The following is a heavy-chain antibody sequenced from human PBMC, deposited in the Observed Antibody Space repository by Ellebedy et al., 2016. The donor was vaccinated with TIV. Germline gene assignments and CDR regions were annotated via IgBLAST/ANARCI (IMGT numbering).Heavy chain of an antibody. J-gene: IGHJ4*02. CDR2: MNPNSGNT. CDR1: GYTFTSYD. D-gene: IGHD6-13*01. V-gene: IGHV1-8*01. CDR3: ARGGRGSSSWEFDY. Sequence: AASVKVSCKASGYTFTSYDINWVRQATGQGLEWMGWMNPNSGNTGYAQKFQGRVTMTRNTSTSTAYMELSSLRSEDTAVYYCARGGRGSSSWEFDYWGQGTLVTVSS.